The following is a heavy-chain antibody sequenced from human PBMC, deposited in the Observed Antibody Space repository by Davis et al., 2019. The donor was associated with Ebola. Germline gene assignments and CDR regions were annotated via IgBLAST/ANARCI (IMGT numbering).Heavy chain of an antibody. J-gene: IGHJ5*02. V-gene: IGHV2-5*02. CDR3: AHSLVGYCSGGSCFDRGWWFDP. CDR1: GFSLSTSGVG. Sequence: SGPTLVKPTQTLTLTCTFSGFSLSTSGVGVGWIRQPPGKALEWPALIYWDDDKRYSPSLKSRLTITKDTSKNQVVLTMTNMDPVDTATYYCAHSLVGYCSGGSCFDRGWWFDPWGQGTLVTVSS. CDR2: IYWDDDK. D-gene: IGHD2-15*01.